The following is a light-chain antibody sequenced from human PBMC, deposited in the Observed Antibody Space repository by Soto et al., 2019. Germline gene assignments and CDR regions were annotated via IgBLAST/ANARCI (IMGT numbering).Light chain of an antibody. CDR3: LSFDSSLSVV. CDR2: GNT. CDR1: SSNIGAGYD. V-gene: IGLV1-40*01. Sequence: QAVVTQPPSVSGAPGQRVTISCTGSSSNIGAGYDVHWYQQLPGRAPKLLIYGNTHRPSGVPDRFSGSKSGTSASLAITGPQAEDEADYYCLSFDSSLSVVFGGGTQLTVL. J-gene: IGLJ2*01.